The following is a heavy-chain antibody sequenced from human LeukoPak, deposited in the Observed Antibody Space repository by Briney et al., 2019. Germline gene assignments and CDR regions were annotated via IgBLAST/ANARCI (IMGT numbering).Heavy chain of an antibody. CDR1: GFTFSSYS. V-gene: IGHV3-21*01. J-gene: IGHJ4*02. D-gene: IGHD6-19*01. CDR3: AKDRSIAVMYYFDN. CDR2: ISSSSSYI. Sequence: GGSLRLSCAASGFTFSSYSMNWVRQAPGKGLEWVSSISSSSSYIYYADSVKGRFTISRDNAKNSLYLQMNSLRAEDTAVYYCAKDRSIAVMYYFDNWGQGTLVTVSS.